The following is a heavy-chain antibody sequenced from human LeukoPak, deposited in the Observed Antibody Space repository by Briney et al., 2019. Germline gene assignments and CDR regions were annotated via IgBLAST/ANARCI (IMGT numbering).Heavy chain of an antibody. D-gene: IGHD5-18*01. Sequence: ASVKVSCKASGYTFTSYGISWVRQAPGQGLEWMGWISAYNRNINYAQTLQGRVTMTADTSTSTAYMELRSLRSDDTAVYYCARESRGYRYGYFYYYDMDVWGQGTTVTVSS. CDR1: GYTFTSYG. J-gene: IGHJ6*02. CDR3: ARESRGYRYGYFYYYDMDV. V-gene: IGHV1-18*01. CDR2: ISAYNRNI.